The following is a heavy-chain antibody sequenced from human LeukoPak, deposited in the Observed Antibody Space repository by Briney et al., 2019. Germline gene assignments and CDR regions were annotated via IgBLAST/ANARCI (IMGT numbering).Heavy chain of an antibody. V-gene: IGHV3-21*01. Sequence: NPGGSLRLSCAASGFNFSSYAMNWVRQAPGKGLEWGSSISSSSSYIYHADSVKGRFTISRDNAKNSLYLQMNSPTSLRAEDTAVYNCARDGGASFWHIVVVTAILLGLVTLDYWGQGTLVTVSS. CDR3: ARDGGASFWHIVVVTAILLGLVTLDY. J-gene: IGHJ4*02. D-gene: IGHD2-21*02. CDR1: GFNFSSYA. CDR2: ISSSSSYI.